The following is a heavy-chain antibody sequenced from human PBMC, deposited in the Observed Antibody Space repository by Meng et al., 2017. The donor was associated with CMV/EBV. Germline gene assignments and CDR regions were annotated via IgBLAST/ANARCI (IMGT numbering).Heavy chain of an antibody. Sequence: GESLKISCAASGFTFDDYAMHWVRQAPGKGLEWVSVIYSGGSTYYADSVKGRFTISRDNSKNTLYLQMNSLRAEDTAVYYCARDRYWGQGTLVTVSS. CDR3: ARDRY. CDR2: IYSGGST. V-gene: IGHV3-66*02. J-gene: IGHJ4*02. CDR1: GFTFDDYA.